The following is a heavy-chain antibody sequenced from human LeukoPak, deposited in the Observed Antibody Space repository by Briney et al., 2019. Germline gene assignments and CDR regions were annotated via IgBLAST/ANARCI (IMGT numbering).Heavy chain of an antibody. CDR3: AKDGDLYGSGSMDV. Sequence: GGSLRLSCAASGFTFDDYAMHWVRQAPGKGLEWVSGISWNSGSIGYADSVKGRFTISRDNAKNSLYLQMNSLRAEDTALYYCAKDGDLYGSGSMDVWGQGTTVNVSS. CDR2: ISWNSGSI. CDR1: GFTFDDYA. J-gene: IGHJ6*02. D-gene: IGHD3-10*01. V-gene: IGHV3-9*01.